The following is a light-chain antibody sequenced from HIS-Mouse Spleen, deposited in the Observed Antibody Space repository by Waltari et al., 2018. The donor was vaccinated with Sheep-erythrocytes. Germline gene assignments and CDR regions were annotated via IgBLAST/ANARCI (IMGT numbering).Light chain of an antibody. CDR1: SSDVGGYNY. J-gene: IGLJ3*02. CDR3: SSYAGSNNWV. Sequence: QSALTQPRSVSGSPGQSVTISCTGTSSDVGGYNYGSRYQQHPGKAPKLMIYDVSKRPSGVPDRFSGSKSGNTASLTISGLQAEDEADYYCSSYAGSNNWVFGGGTKLTVL. CDR2: DVS. V-gene: IGLV2-11*01.